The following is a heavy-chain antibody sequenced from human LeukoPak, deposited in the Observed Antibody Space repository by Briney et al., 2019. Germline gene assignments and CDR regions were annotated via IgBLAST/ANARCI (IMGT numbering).Heavy chain of an antibody. CDR2: IYPGDSDT. CDR3: ARGDTAMAGIFDY. D-gene: IGHD5-18*01. CDR1: GYSFTSYW. V-gene: IGHV5-51*01. J-gene: IGHJ4*02. Sequence: GGALKISCKGSGYSFTSYWIGWGGQIAGERLEGVGIIYPGDSDTRYSSSFQGQVTISADKSISTAYLQWSSLKASDTAMYYCARGDTAMAGIFDYWGQGTLVTVSS.